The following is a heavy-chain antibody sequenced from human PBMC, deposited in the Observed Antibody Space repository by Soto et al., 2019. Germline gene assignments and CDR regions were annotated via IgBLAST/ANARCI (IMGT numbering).Heavy chain of an antibody. V-gene: IGHV3-72*01. CDR2: TRNKANSYTT. Sequence: GGSLRLSCAASGFTFSDHYMAWVRQAPGKGLEWVGRTRNKANSYTTEYAASVKGRFTISRDDSKNSLYLQMNSLKTEDTAVYYCARLFGVGVSTEDFDIWGQGTMVTVAS. J-gene: IGHJ3*02. CDR1: GFTFSDHY. D-gene: IGHD3-3*01. CDR3: ARLFGVGVSTEDFDI.